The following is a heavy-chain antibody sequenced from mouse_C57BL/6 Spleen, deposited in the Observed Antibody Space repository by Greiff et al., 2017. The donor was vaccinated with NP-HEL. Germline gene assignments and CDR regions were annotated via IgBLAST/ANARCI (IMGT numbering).Heavy chain of an antibody. D-gene: IGHD1-1*01. Sequence: VQLQQSGAELVKPGASVKLSCKASGYTFTEYTIHWVKQRSGQGLEWIGWFYPGSGSIKYNEKFKDKATLTADKSSSTVYMELSRLTTEDSAIYFGARNELGRSDVGVDYWGQGTTLTVSS. V-gene: IGHV1-62-2*01. CDR2: FYPGSGSI. CDR3: ARNELGRSDVGVDY. CDR1: GYTFTEYT. J-gene: IGHJ2*01.